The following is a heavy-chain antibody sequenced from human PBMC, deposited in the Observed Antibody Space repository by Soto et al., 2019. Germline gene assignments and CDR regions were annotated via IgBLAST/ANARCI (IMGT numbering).Heavy chain of an antibody. D-gene: IGHD3-10*01. CDR1: GGSISSYY. V-gene: IGHV4-59*08. CDR3: ARQGFGPLHGLVNV. CDR2: VHHSWGT. J-gene: IGHJ6*02. Sequence: QVQLQESGPGLVKPSETLSLSCTVSGGSISSYYWSWFRQYPGKRMEWIGYVHHSWGTSYNPSLQSRVAISQDTTKSQFSLKVTSVTAADTAVYYCARQGFGPLHGLVNVWGQGTTVTVSS.